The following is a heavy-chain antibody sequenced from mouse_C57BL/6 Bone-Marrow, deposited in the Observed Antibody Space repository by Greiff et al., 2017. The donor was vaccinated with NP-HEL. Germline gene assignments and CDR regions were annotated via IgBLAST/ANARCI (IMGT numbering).Heavy chain of an antibody. CDR3: ARLRDDYDNYVEY. CDR2: INPRNGGT. Sequence: QVQLQQSGTELVKPGASVKLSCKASGYTFTSYWMHWVKQRPGQGLEWIGNINPRNGGTNYTEKFKSKATLTVYKSSSTAYMQLSSLTSEDSAVYYCARLRDDYDNYVEYWGQGTTLTVSS. CDR1: GYTFTSYW. D-gene: IGHD2-4*01. V-gene: IGHV1-53*01. J-gene: IGHJ2*01.